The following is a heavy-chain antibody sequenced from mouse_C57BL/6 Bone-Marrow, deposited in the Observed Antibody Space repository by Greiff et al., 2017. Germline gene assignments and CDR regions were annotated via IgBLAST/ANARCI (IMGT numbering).Heavy chain of an antibody. CDR3: TTKVTGGYYAMDY. CDR1: GFNIKDDY. V-gene: IGHV14-4*01. D-gene: IGHD2-2*01. Sequence: EVQLQQSGAELVRLGASVKLSCTASGFNIKDDYMHWVKQRPEQGLEWIGWIDPENGDTEYASKFQGKATITADTSSNTAYLQLSSLTSEDTAVYYCTTKVTGGYYAMDYWGQGTSVTVSS. J-gene: IGHJ4*01. CDR2: IDPENGDT.